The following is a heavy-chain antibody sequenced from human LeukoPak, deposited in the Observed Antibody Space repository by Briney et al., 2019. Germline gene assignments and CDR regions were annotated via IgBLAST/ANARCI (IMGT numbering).Heavy chain of an antibody. J-gene: IGHJ4*02. CDR1: GGSISSGDYY. CDR2: IYYSGST. CDR3: ARVRSGSYYNTIDY. D-gene: IGHD3-10*01. V-gene: IGHV4-30-4*01. Sequence: SETLSLTCTVSGGSISSGDYYWSWIRQPPGKGLEWIGYIYYSGSTYYNPSLKSRVTISVDTSKNQFSLKLSSVTAADTAVYYCARVRSGSYYNTIDYWGQGTLVTVSS.